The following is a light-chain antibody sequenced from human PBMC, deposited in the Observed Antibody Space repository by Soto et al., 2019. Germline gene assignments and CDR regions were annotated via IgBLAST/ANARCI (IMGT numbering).Light chain of an antibody. J-gene: IGKJ4*01. CDR1: GSVSTN. Sequence: EIVLTQAPATLSVSQGERVSLSCRASGSVSTNLAWYQQKPGQDPRLLIYNSLSRATGIPARVSGSGSGTEFTLTISSLQFEDFAVYYCQQYNEWPLAFGGVTKVEIK. CDR2: NSL. CDR3: QQYNEWPLA. V-gene: IGKV3-15*01.